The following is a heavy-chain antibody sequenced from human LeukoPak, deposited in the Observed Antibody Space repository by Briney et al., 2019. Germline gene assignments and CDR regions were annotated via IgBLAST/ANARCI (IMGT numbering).Heavy chain of an antibody. J-gene: IGHJ4*02. CDR2: IYHSGST. D-gene: IGHD6-6*01. V-gene: IGHV4-30-2*01. CDR3: ARAEYSSSSAPFDY. CDR1: GGSISSGGYS. Sequence: SETLSLTCAVSGGSISSGGYSWSWIRQPPGKGLEWIGYIYHSGSTYYNPSLKSRVTISVDRSKNQFSLKLSSVTAADTAVYYCARAEYSSSSAPFDYWGQGTLVTVSS.